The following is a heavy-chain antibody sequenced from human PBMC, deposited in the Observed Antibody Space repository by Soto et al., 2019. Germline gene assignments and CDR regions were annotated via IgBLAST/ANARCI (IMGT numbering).Heavy chain of an antibody. Sequence: ASVKVSCKASGGTFSSYAISWVRQAPGQGFEWMGGIIPIFGTANYAQKFQGRVTITADKSTSTAYMELSSLRSEDTAVYYCARGYCSSTSCPPGGMDVWGQGTTVTVSS. CDR2: IIPIFGTA. V-gene: IGHV1-69*06. CDR3: ARGYCSSTSCPPGGMDV. J-gene: IGHJ6*02. CDR1: GGTFSSYA. D-gene: IGHD2-2*01.